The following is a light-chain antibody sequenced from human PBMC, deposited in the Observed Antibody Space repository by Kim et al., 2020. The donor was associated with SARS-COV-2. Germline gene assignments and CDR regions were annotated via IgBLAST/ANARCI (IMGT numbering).Light chain of an antibody. CDR2: EVS. Sequence: QSALTQPPSASGSPGQSVTISCTGTGSDVGGYNYVSWYQQHPGKAPKLMIYEVSKRPSGVPDRFSGSKSGNTASLTVSGLQAEDEADYYCSSYVGSNNYVFGTGTKVTVL. J-gene: IGLJ1*01. CDR3: SSYVGSNNYV. V-gene: IGLV2-8*01. CDR1: GSDVGGYNY.